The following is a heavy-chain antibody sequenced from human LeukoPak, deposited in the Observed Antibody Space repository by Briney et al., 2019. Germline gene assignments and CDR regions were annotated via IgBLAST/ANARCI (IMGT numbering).Heavy chain of an antibody. Sequence: PGGSLRLSCAASGFTFSSYGMHWVRQAPGKGLEWVALISYDGSDKYYADSVKGRFTISRDNSKNTVYLQMNSLRAEDTAVYYCARGHYGSGNHQGAFDIWGQGTIVTVSS. J-gene: IGHJ3*02. CDR3: ARGHYGSGNHQGAFDI. D-gene: IGHD3-10*01. CDR1: GFTFSSYG. V-gene: IGHV3-30*03. CDR2: ISYDGSDK.